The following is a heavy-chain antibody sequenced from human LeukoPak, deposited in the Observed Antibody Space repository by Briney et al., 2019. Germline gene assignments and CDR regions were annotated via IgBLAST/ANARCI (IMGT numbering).Heavy chain of an antibody. D-gene: IGHD5-12*01. Sequence: GGSLRPSCAASGFTVSSNYMSWVRQAPGKGLKWVSVIYSGGSTYYADSVRGRLTISRDNSKNTLYIQMNSLRAEDTAVYYCARSSDYEEPYFDYWGQGALVSVSS. J-gene: IGHJ4*02. CDR3: ARSSDYEEPYFDY. V-gene: IGHV3-53*01. CDR2: IYSGGST. CDR1: GFTVSSNY.